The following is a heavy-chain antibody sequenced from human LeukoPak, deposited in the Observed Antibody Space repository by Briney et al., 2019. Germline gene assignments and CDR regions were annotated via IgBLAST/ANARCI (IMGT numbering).Heavy chain of an antibody. V-gene: IGHV4-39*01. CDR2: IYYSGST. CDR3: VRHDYGGNFRPIYYFDY. CDR1: GGSISSSSYY. D-gene: IGHD4-23*01. J-gene: IGHJ4*02. Sequence: SETLSLTCTVSGGSISSSSYYWGWIRQPPGKGLEWIGSIYYSGSTYYNPSLKSRVTISVDTSKNQFSLKLSSVTAADTAVYYCVRHDYGGNFRPIYYFDYWGQGTLVTVSS.